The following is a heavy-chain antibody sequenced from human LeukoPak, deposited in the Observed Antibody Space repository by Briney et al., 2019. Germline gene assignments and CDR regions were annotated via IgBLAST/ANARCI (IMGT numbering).Heavy chain of an antibody. CDR3: ARTLGYSGSYYDVYFDY. V-gene: IGHV1-2*02. D-gene: IGHD1-26*01. CDR1: GYTFTSYY. Sequence: GASVKVSCKASGYTFTSYYMHWVRQAPGQGLEWMGWINPNSGGTNYAQKFQGRVTMTRDTSISTAYMELSRLRSDDTAVYYCARTLGYSGSYYDVYFDYWGQGTLVTVSS. J-gene: IGHJ4*02. CDR2: INPNSGGT.